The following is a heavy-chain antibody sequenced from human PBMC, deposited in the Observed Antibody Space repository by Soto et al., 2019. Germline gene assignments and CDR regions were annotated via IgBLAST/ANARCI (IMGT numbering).Heavy chain of an antibody. D-gene: IGHD2-15*01. CDR2: LNAGNGNT. J-gene: IGHJ6*02. CDR1: GYTFTSYA. V-gene: IGHV1-3*01. CDR3: ASSRCSGGSCPKYYYYYGMDV. Sequence: QVQLVQSGAEVKKPGASVKVSCKASGYTFTSYAMHWVRQAPGQRLEWMGWLNAGNGNTKYSQKFQGRVTITRDTSASTAYMELSSLRSEDTAVYYCASSRCSGGSCPKYYYYYGMDVWGQGTTVTVSS.